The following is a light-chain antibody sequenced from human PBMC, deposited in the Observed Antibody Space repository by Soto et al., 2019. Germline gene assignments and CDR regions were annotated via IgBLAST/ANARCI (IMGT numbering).Light chain of an antibody. V-gene: IGKV1-39*02. CDR3: QCYSSYPWT. Sequence: DIQMTQSPSSLSAFVGDRVTITCRTSQIISSSLNWYQQKPGKAPKLLIYSASSLQSGVPSRFSGSGSGTEFSLTISSLQPDDFGTYYCQCYSSYPWTFGQGTRWIS. CDR1: QIISSS. CDR2: SAS. J-gene: IGKJ1*01.